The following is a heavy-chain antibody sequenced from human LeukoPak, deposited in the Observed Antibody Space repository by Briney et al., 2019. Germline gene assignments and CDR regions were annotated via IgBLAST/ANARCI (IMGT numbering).Heavy chain of an antibody. CDR1: GFTFSSYN. CDR2: ISSSSSYI. V-gene: IGHV3-21*01. CDR3: ARDLNFWSGYPIGY. D-gene: IGHD3-3*01. J-gene: IGHJ4*02. Sequence: GGSLRLSCAASGFTFSSYNMNWVRQAPGKGLEWVSSISSSSSYIYYADSVKGRFTISRDNAKNTLYLQMNSLRAEDTAVYYCARDLNFWSGYPIGYWGQGTLVTVSS.